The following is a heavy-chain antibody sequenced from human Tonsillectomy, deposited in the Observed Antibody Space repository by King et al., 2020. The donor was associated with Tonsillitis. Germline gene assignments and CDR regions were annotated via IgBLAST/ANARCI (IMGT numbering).Heavy chain of an antibody. V-gene: IGHV3-11*05. D-gene: IGHD6-19*01. J-gene: IGHJ4*02. CDR3: VRERATYSSGWGTFDY. CDR2: ISSSSSYT. Sequence: VQLVESGGGLVKPGGSLRLSCAASGFTFSDYYMSWIRQAPGKGLEWVSYISSSSSYTNYADSVKGRFTISRDNAKNSLYLQMNSLRAEDTAVYYCVRERATYSSGWGTFDYWGQGTLVTVSS. CDR1: GFTFSDYY.